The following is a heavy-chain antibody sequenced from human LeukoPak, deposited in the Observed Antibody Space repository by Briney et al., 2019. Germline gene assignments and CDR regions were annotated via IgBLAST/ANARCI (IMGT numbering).Heavy chain of an antibody. CDR3: ARDSSSYYFDY. D-gene: IGHD6-6*01. V-gene: IGHV3-66*01. CDR2: IYTGGTT. CDR1: GFSVTSNH. Sequence: GGSLRLSCAASGFSVTSNHMNWVRQAPGKGLEWVSIIYTGGTTHYADSLNDRSTIPRDDSINTLYLQMNSLRAEDTAVYYCARDSSSYYFDYWGQGTLVTVSS. J-gene: IGHJ4*02.